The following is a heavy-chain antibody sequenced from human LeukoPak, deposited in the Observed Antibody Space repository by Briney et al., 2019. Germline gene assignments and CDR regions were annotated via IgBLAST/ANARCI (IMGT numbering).Heavy chain of an antibody. CDR2: ISSNGGST. J-gene: IGHJ6*02. V-gene: IGHV3-64*01. Sequence: PGGSLRLSCAASGFTFSIYAMHWVRQAPGKGLEYVSAISSNGGSTFHANSVKGRFTISRDNSNNTLYLQMGSLRAEDMAVYYCARDLTRCSGGSCYRPYYYYGMDVWGQGTTVTVSS. CDR1: GFTFSIYA. CDR3: ARDLTRCSGGSCYRPYYYYGMDV. D-gene: IGHD2-15*01.